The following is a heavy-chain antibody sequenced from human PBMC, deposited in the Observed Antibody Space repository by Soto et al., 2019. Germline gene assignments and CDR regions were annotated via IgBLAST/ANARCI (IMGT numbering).Heavy chain of an antibody. CDR3: ARGQRFSDWFDH. J-gene: IGHJ5*02. CDR2: IYSSGTT. V-gene: IGHV4-4*07. Sequence: TSETLSLTCTVSGGSISGYYWTWIRQPAGKGLEWIGRIYSSGTTKYNPSLKSRVTMSLDTSKNQFSLSLSSVTATDTAVYYCARGQRFSDWFDHWGPGTLVTVSS. D-gene: IGHD3-3*01. CDR1: GGSISGYY.